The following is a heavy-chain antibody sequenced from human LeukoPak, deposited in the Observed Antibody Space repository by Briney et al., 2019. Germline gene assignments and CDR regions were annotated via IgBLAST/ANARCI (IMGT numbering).Heavy chain of an antibody. CDR3: AKGVPYGSGSYYNPKYYYYMDV. CDR2: ISGDGGSP. Sequence: GGSLRLSCAASGFTFDGYAMYWVRHAPGKGLEWVSLISGDGGSPYYADSVKGRFTITRDNSKNSLSLQMNSLRTEDTALYYCAKGVPYGSGSYYNPKYYYYMDVWGKGTTVTVSS. CDR1: GFTFDGYA. V-gene: IGHV3-43*02. J-gene: IGHJ6*03. D-gene: IGHD3-10*01.